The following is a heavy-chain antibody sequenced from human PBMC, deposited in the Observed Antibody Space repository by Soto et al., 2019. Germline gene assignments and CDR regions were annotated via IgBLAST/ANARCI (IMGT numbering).Heavy chain of an antibody. CDR1: GGSFSGYY. Sequence: PSETLSLTCAVYGGSFSGYYWSWIRQPPGKGLEWIGEINHSGSTNYNPSLKSRVTISVDTSKNQFSLKLSSVTAADTAVYYCARARNWNGWGYYYYYMDVWGKGTTDTAP. CDR2: INHSGST. V-gene: IGHV4-34*01. D-gene: IGHD1-1*01. J-gene: IGHJ6*03. CDR3: ARARNWNGWGYYYYYMDV.